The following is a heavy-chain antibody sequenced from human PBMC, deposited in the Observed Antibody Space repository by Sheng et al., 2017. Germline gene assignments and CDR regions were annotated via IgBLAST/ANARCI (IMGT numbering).Heavy chain of an antibody. D-gene: IGHD6-19*01. J-gene: IGHJ4*02. V-gene: IGHV3-30*18. CDR2: ISYDGSNK. Sequence: VAVISYDGSNKYYADSVKGRFTMSRDNSKNTLYLQMNSLRVEDTAVYYCAKVAGERWLVPIDYWGQGTLVTVSS. CDR3: AKVAGERWLVPIDY.